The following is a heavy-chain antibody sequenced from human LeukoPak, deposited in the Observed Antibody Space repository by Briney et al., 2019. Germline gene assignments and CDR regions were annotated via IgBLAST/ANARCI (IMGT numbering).Heavy chain of an antibody. CDR1: GFAFSDLW. D-gene: IGHD6-25*01. Sequence: GGSLRLSCAASGFAFSDLWMTWVRQAPGEGPEWVATIEPDGSVKYYVDSVKGRFTISRDNADNSLYLQMNSLRGEDTAVYFCARGGSDSSRYWLYWGQGTLVTVSS. J-gene: IGHJ4*02. CDR3: ARGGSDSSRYWLY. V-gene: IGHV3-7*01. CDR2: IEPDGSVK.